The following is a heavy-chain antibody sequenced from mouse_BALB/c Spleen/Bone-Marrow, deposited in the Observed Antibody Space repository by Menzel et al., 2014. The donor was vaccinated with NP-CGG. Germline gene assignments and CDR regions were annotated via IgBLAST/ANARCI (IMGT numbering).Heavy chain of an antibody. D-gene: IGHD2-14*01. CDR1: GYTFTDYA. V-gene: IGHV1S137*01. J-gene: IGHJ4*01. Sequence: QVQLQQSGAELVRPGVSVKISCKGSGYTFTDYAIHWVKQSHAKSLEWIGLISGYYGDAIYNQKFKGKATMTVDKSSSTAYMDLARLTSEDSAIYYCARSGKVRNAMDYWGQGTSLTVSS. CDR2: ISGYYGDA. CDR3: ARSGKVRNAMDY.